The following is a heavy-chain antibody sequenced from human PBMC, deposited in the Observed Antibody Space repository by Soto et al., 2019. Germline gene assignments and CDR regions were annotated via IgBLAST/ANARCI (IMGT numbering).Heavy chain of an antibody. CDR3: ARDRDYDFWSGYYTGFDY. CDR2: INAGNGNT. D-gene: IGHD3-3*01. V-gene: IGHV1-3*01. Sequence: QVQLVHSGAEVKKPGASVKVSCKASGYTFTSYAMHWVRQAPGQRLEWMGWINAGNGNTKYSQKFQGRVTITRDTSASTAYMELSSLRSEDTAVYYCARDRDYDFWSGYYTGFDYWGQGTLVTVSS. J-gene: IGHJ4*02. CDR1: GYTFTSYA.